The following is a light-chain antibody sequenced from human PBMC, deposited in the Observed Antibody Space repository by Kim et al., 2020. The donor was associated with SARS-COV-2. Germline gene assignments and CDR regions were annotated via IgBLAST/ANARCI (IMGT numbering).Light chain of an antibody. CDR2: AAS. V-gene: IGKV1-6*02. CDR1: QGISDD. J-gene: IGKJ2*01. Sequence: ASVGDTVTITCRASQGISDDLGGYQQKPGKAPNLLIFAASNLQGGVPSRFSGRGSGTDFTLTISSLQPEDFATYYCLQDYNYPYTFGQGTKVDIK. CDR3: LQDYNYPYT.